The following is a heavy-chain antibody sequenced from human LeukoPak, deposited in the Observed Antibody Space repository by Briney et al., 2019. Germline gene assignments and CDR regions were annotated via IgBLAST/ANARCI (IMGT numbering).Heavy chain of an antibody. D-gene: IGHD6-19*01. V-gene: IGHV3-30-3*02. Sequence: GGSLRLSCAASGFTFSSYAMHWVRQAPGKGLEWVAVISYDGSNKYYADSVKGRFTISRDNSKNTLYLQMNSLRAEDTAVYYCAKCSDKYSNGWDDGFDIWGQGTMVTVSS. CDR2: ISYDGSNK. J-gene: IGHJ3*02. CDR3: AKCSDKYSNGWDDGFDI. CDR1: GFTFSSYA.